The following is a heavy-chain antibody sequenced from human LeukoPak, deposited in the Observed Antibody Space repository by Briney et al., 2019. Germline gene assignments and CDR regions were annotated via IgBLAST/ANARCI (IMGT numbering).Heavy chain of an antibody. CDR2: IYHSGST. V-gene: IGHV4-4*02. CDR3: ARGFAANYYDSSGYGY. Sequence: PSETLSLTCAVSGGSISSSNWWSWVRQPPGKGLEWIGEIYHSGSTNYNPSLKSRVTMPVDTSKNQFSLKLSSVTAADTAVYYCARGFAANYYDSSGYGYWGQGTLVTVSS. D-gene: IGHD3-22*01. J-gene: IGHJ4*02. CDR1: GGSISSSNW.